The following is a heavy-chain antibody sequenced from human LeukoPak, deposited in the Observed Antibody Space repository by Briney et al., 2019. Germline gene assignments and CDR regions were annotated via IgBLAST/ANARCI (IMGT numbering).Heavy chain of an antibody. CDR1: GGSFSGYY. CDR2: INHSGGT. V-gene: IGHV4-34*01. J-gene: IGHJ4*02. Sequence: PSETLSLTCAVYGGSFSGYYWSWIRQPPGKGLERIGEINHSGGTNYNPSLKSRVTISVDTSKNQFSLKLSSVTAADTAVYYCARAIPSMTPLDYWGQGTLVTVSS. CDR3: ARAIPSMTPLDY. D-gene: IGHD2/OR15-2a*01.